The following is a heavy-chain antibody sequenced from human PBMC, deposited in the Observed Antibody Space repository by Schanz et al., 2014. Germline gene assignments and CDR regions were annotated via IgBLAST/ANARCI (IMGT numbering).Heavy chain of an antibody. CDR2: VSPVSGGT. D-gene: IGHD3-3*01. Sequence: QVQLVQSGAEVKKPGASVKVSCKASGYTFTRYYIHWVRQAPGQGLQWMGWVSPVSGGTNYAQKFQGRVTMTWDTSVDTAYMELTSLTYDDTAVYYCAREVERSRIRNFDSWGQGTLVTVSS. CDR3: AREVERSRIRNFDS. CDR1: GYTFTRYY. V-gene: IGHV1-2*02. J-gene: IGHJ4*02.